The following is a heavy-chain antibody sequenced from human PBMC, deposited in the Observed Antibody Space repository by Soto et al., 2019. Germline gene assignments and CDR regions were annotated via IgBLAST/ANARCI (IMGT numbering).Heavy chain of an antibody. V-gene: IGHV1-3*01. CDR2: INAGNGNT. CDR1: GHTFTSYA. J-gene: IGHJ4*02. CDR3: ARAGYGDYDLAVYFDY. Sequence: ASVKVSCKASGHTFTSYAMHWVRQAPGQRLEWMGWINAGNGNTKYSQKFQGRVTITRDTSASTAYMELSSLRSEDTAVYYCARAGYGDYDLAVYFDYWGQGTLVTVSS. D-gene: IGHD4-17*01.